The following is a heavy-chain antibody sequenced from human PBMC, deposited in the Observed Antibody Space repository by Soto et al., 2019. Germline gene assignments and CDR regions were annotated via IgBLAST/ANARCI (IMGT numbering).Heavy chain of an antibody. CDR3: TGCHSSCSGVNLQH. J-gene: IGHJ1*01. CDR2: IKSKTDGGTT. Sequence: EVQLVESGGGLVKPGGSLRLSCAASGFTFSNAWMNWVRQAPGKGLEWVGRIKSKTDGGTTDYAAPVKVRLTISRDDSNITLYLQMNCMKTEYTAEDYCTGCHSSCSGVNLQHLGQVTLVTVSS. V-gene: IGHV3-15*07. D-gene: IGHD2-15*01. CDR1: GFTFSNAW.